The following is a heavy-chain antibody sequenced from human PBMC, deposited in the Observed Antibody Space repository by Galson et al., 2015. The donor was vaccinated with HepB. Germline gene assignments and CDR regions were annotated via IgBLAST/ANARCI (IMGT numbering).Heavy chain of an antibody. J-gene: IGHJ1*01. V-gene: IGHV3-49*03. Sequence: RLSCAASGXXFGDYXXSWFXXAPGKGPEXXXFIRSKAYGGTTEYAASVKGRFTISRDDSKSIAYLQMNSLKTEDTAVXYCTRGYYYDSSGYYYVGYFQHXXQGTLVTVSS. CDR2: IRSKAYGGTT. CDR3: TRGYYYDSSGYYYVGYFQH. D-gene: IGHD3-22*01. CDR1: GXXFGDYX.